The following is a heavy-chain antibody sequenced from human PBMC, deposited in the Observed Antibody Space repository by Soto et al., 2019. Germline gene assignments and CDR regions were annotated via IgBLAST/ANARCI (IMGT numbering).Heavy chain of an antibody. CDR2: ISDSAAST. CDR1: GFGCNNYG. D-gene: IGHD1-1*01. V-gene: IGHV3-23*01. CDR3: VKDIYRSSTIPCLDH. Sequence: DVTLLESGGGLARPGGSLRLSCEASGFGCNNYGMSWVRQAPGKGLEWVSSISDSAASTFYADSVRGRFTISRDNSKNTLYLQMNSLRPEDAAMYYCVKDIYRSSTIPCLDHWGQGALVTSSS. J-gene: IGHJ4*02.